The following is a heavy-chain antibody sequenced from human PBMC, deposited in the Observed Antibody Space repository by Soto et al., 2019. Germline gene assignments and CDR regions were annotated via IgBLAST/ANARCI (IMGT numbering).Heavy chain of an antibody. J-gene: IGHJ5*02. CDR1: GYTLTELS. V-gene: IGHV1-24*01. CDR3: ATGPQGVAAGLWFDP. CDR2: FDPEAGET. D-gene: IGHD6-13*01. Sequence: ASVKVSCKVSGYTLTELSMHWVRQAPGNGLEWMGGFDPEAGETIYAQKFQGRVTMTEDTSTDTSYMELSSLRSADTAVYYCATGPQGVAAGLWFDPWGQGTLVTVSS.